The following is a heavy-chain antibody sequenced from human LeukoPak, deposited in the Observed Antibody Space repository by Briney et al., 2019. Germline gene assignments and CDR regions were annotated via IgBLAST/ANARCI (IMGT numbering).Heavy chain of an antibody. D-gene: IGHD1-1*01. V-gene: IGHV3-33*01. J-gene: IGHJ3*02. Sequence: SGRSLRLSCAASGFTFSSYGMHWVRQAPGKGLEWVAVIWYDGSNKYYGDSVKGRFTISRDNSKNTLYLQMNSLRAEDTAVYYCARSVESSKDAFDIWGQGTMVTVSS. CDR2: IWYDGSNK. CDR3: ARSVESSKDAFDI. CDR1: GFTFSSYG.